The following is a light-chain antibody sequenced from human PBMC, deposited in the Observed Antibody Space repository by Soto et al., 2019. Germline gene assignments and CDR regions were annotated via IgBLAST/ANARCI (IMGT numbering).Light chain of an antibody. CDR3: ETWDSNTHV. CDR2: LDGSGSY. J-gene: IGLJ3*02. Sequence: QLVLTQSSSASASLGSSVKLTCTLSSGHSSYIIAWHQQPPGKAPRYLMKLDGSGSYNKGSGVPDRFSRSSSGADRYLTISNLPVEDEADYCCETWDSNTHVFGGGTKLTVL. CDR1: SGHSSYI. V-gene: IGLV4-60*02.